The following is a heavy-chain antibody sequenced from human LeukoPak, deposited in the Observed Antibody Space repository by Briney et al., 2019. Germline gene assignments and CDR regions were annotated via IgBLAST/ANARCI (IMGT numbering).Heavy chain of an antibody. CDR2: IYYSGST. Sequence: PSETLSLTCTVSGGSISSYYWSWIRQPPGKGLEWIGYIYYSGSTNYNPSLKSRVTISVDTSKNQFSLKLSSVTAADTAVYYCARHENVYGDYGYWGQGTLVTVSS. J-gene: IGHJ4*02. CDR1: GGSISSYY. D-gene: IGHD4-17*01. V-gene: IGHV4-59*01. CDR3: ARHENVYGDYGY.